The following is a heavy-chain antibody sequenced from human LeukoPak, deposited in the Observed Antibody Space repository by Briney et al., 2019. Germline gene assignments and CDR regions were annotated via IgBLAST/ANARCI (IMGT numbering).Heavy chain of an antibody. D-gene: IGHD6-6*01. CDR2: IYYSGST. CDR3: ARHERSSSFFDY. J-gene: IGHJ4*02. Sequence: SETLSLTCTVSGGSISSYYWSWIRQPPGKGLEWIGYIYYSGSTNYNPSLKSRVTISVDTSKNQFSLKLSSVTAADTAVYYCARHERSSSFFDYWGQGTLVTVSS. V-gene: IGHV4-59*08. CDR1: GGSISSYY.